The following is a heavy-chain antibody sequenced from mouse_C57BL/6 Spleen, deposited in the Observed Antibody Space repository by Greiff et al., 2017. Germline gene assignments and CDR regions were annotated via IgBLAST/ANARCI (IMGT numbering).Heavy chain of an antibody. CDR3: ARYGIYDGDYFDY. J-gene: IGHJ2*01. CDR1: GYTFTSYW. D-gene: IGHD2-3*01. V-gene: IGHV1-69*01. Sequence: QVQLQQSGAELVMPGASVKLSCKASGYTFTSYWMHWVKQRPGQGLEWIGEIDPSDSYTNYNQKFKGKSTLTVDKSSSTAYMQLSSLTSADSAVYYCARYGIYDGDYFDYWGQGTTLTVSS. CDR2: IDPSDSYT.